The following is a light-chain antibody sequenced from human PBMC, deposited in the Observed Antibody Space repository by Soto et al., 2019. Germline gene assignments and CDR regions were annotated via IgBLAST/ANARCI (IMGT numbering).Light chain of an antibody. CDR2: RNN. CDR3: AAWDDSLNGVL. CDR1: SSNIGSNT. V-gene: IGLV1-44*01. J-gene: IGLJ2*01. Sequence: QSVLTQPPSASGTPGQRVTISCSGSSSNIGSNTVNWYQQLPGPAPKLLIYRNNQRPSGVPDRFSGSKSGTSASLAISGLQSEDEADYYCAAWDDSLNGVLFGGGTKLTVL.